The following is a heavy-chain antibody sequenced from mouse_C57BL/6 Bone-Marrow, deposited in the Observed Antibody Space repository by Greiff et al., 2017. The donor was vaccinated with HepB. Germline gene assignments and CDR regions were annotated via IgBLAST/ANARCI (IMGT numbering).Heavy chain of an antibody. CDR2: INPYNGGT. Sequence: VQLKESGPVLVKPGASVKMSCKASGYTFTDYYMNWVKQSHGKSLEWIGVINPYNGGTSYNQKFKGKATLTVDKSSSTAYMELNSLTSEDSAVYYCARLRAQADYWGQGTTLTVSS. CDR1: GYTFTDYY. V-gene: IGHV1-19*01. J-gene: IGHJ2*01. D-gene: IGHD3-2*02. CDR3: ARLRAQADY.